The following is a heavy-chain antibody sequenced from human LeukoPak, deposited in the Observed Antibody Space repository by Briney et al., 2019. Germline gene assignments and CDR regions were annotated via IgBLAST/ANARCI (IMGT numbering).Heavy chain of an antibody. Sequence: GGSLRLSCAASGFTFSNYWMHWVRQASGKGLVWVSRINSDGSSTSYADSVKGRFTISRDNVKNTLYLQMNSLRAEDTAVYYCAKDLAAAGTSWFDPWGQGTLVTVSS. V-gene: IGHV3-74*01. CDR2: INSDGSST. J-gene: IGHJ5*02. CDR1: GFTFSNYW. D-gene: IGHD6-13*01. CDR3: AKDLAAAGTSWFDP.